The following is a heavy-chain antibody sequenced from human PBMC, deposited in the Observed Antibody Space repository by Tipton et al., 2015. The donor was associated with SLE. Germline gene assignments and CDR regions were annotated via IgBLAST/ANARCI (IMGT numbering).Heavy chain of an antibody. J-gene: IGHJ5*01. CDR2: IGSKANNYAT. V-gene: IGHV3-73*01. CDR1: GFTFSDYY. D-gene: IGHD4-23*01. CDR3: AKSVNGGHSGSLDS. Sequence: SLRLSCTASGFTFSDYYMDWVRQASGKGLEWVGHIGSKANNYATTFAASVEGRFSISRNDSTNTASLQMNSLKTEDTAVYYCAKSVNGGHSGSLDSWGHGPLVTVSP.